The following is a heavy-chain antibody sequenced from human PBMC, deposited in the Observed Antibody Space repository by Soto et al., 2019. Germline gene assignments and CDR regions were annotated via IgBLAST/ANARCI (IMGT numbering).Heavy chain of an antibody. CDR2: IIPIFGTA. V-gene: IGHV1-69*13. J-gene: IGHJ4*02. D-gene: IGHD5-12*01. CDR1: GGTFSSYA. Sequence: GASVKVSCKAAGGTFSSYAISWVRQAPGQGLEWMGGIIPIFGTANYAQKFQGRVTITADESTSTAYMELSSLRSEDTAVYYCARGGPMVATRGYYFDYWGQGTLVTVSS. CDR3: ARGGPMVATRGYYFDY.